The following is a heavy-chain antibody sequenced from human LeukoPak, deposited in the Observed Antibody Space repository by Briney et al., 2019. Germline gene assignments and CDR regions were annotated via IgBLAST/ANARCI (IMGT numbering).Heavy chain of an antibody. V-gene: IGHV3-30*02. D-gene: IGHD2-2*01. CDR2: IRYNGNDN. CDR3: AREGRYCSSTSCSLSDAFDI. CDR1: GFTFETFG. Sequence: GGSLKLSCAASGFTFETFGMHWVRQAPGKGLEWVTFIRYNGNDNYNADSVKGRFTISRDNSKNTLYLQMNSLRAEDTAVYYCAREGRYCSSTSCSLSDAFDIWGQGTMVTVSS. J-gene: IGHJ3*02.